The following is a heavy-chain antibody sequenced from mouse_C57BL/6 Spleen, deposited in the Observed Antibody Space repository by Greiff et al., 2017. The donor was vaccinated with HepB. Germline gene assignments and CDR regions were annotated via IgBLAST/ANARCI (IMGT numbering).Heavy chain of an antibody. D-gene: IGHD2-4*01. J-gene: IGHJ3*01. CDR3: ARASYDYDSTVFAY. V-gene: IGHV1-80*01. Sequence: QVQLKESGAELVKPGASVKISCKASGYAFSSYWMNWVKQRPGKGLEWIGQIYPGDGDTNYHGKFQGKATLTADKSSSTAYMQLSSLTSEDSAVYCCARASYDYDSTVFAYWGQGTLVTVSA. CDR2: IYPGDGDT. CDR1: GYAFSSYW.